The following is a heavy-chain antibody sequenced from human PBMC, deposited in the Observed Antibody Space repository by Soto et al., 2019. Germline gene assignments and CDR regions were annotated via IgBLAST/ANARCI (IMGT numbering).Heavy chain of an antibody. CDR1: GYTLTELS. Sequence: GASVKVSCKVSGYTLTELSMHWVRQAPGKGLEWMGGFDPEDGETIYAQKFQGRVTMTEDTSTDTAYMELSSLRSEDTAAYYCATGRGHSGGRCCCAFDIWGKGKMITVS. CDR2: FDPEDGET. V-gene: IGHV1-24*01. J-gene: IGHJ3*02. CDR3: ATGRGHSGGRCCCAFDI. D-gene: IGHD2-15*01.